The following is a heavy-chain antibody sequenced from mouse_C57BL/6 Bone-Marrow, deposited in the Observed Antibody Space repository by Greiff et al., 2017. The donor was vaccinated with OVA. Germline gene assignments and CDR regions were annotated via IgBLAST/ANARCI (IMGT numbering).Heavy chain of an antibody. CDR3: TRGELLLFDY. J-gene: IGHJ2*01. CDR1: GYTFTDYE. V-gene: IGHV1-15*01. CDR2: IDPETGGT. Sequence: QVQLKQSGAELVRPGASVTLSCKASGYTFTDYEMHWVKQTPVHGLEWIGAIDPETGGTAYNQKFKGKAILTADKSSSTAYMELRSLTSEDSAVYYCTRGELLLFDYWGQGTTLTVSS. D-gene: IGHD2-12*01.